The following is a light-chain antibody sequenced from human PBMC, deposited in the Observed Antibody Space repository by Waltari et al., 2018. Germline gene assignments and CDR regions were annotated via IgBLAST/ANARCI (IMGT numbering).Light chain of an antibody. Sequence: QSVLTQPPSVSGAPGQRVTISCTGGTSNIGAVYDVHWYQQLPGTAPKLLIYGNTNRPSGVPDRFSGSKSGTSASLAIAGLQAEDEGDYYCQSSDGSLTLFGGGTRLTVL. J-gene: IGLJ2*01. CDR1: TSNIGAVYD. CDR3: QSSDGSLTL. V-gene: IGLV1-40*01. CDR2: GNT.